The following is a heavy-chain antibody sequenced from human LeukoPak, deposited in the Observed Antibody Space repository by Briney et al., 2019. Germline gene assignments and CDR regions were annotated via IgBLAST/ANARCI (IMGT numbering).Heavy chain of an antibody. Sequence: PSETLSLTCTVSGGSISSGGYYWSWIRQHPGKGLEWIGYIYYSGSTYYNPSLKSRVTISVVTSKNQFSLKLSSVTAADTAVYYCARGIAARPGGPDYWGQGTLVTVSS. CDR1: GGSISSGGYY. J-gene: IGHJ4*02. CDR2: IYYSGST. V-gene: IGHV4-31*03. D-gene: IGHD6-6*01. CDR3: ARGIAARPGGPDY.